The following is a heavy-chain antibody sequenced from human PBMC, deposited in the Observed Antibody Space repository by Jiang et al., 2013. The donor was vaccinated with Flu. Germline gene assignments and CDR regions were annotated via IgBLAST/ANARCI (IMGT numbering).Heavy chain of an antibody. CDR2: ISYNGSNT. CDR3: VRGTQIHGLDY. Sequence: QLVESGGGVVQPGRSLRLSCAASKFTFSHYSMHWVRQPPGKGLEWVAVISYNGSNTYYADPVKGRFAISRDNSKSTLFLQMDSLRAEDTAVYYCVRGTQIHGLDYWGQGTLVTVSS. CDR1: KFTFSHYS. D-gene: IGHD1-14*01. V-gene: IGHV3-30*09. J-gene: IGHJ4*02.